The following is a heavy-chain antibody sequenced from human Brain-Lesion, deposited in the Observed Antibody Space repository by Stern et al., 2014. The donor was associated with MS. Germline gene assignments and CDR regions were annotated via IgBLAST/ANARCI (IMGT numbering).Heavy chain of an antibody. J-gene: IGHJ4*02. D-gene: IGHD1-26*01. V-gene: IGHV1-24*01. CDR1: GYTLTELS. Sequence: MQLVESGAEVKKPGASVKVSCKVSGYTLTELSMHWVRQAPRKGLEWMGGFDPEDGETIYAQKFQGRVTMTEDTSTDTAYMELSSLRSEDTAVYYCATLSRGAGGNYYRHFDYWGQGTLVTVSS. CDR2: FDPEDGET. CDR3: ATLSRGAGGNYYRHFDY.